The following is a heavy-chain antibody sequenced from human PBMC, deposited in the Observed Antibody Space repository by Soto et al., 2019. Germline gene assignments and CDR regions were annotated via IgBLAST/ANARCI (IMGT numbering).Heavy chain of an antibody. D-gene: IGHD5-12*01. J-gene: IGHJ4*02. CDR3: ARDLEWVVATENDY. CDR2: ISSSGSTI. V-gene: IGHV3-48*03. Sequence: VGSLRLSCAASGFTFSSYEMNWVRQAPGKGLEWVSYISSSGSTIYYADSVKGRFTISRDNAKNSLYLQMNSLRAEDTAVYYCARDLEWVVATENDYWGQGTLVTVSS. CDR1: GFTFSSYE.